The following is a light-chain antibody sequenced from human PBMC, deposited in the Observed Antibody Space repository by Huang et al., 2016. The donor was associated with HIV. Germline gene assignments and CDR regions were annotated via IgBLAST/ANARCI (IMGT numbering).Light chain of an antibody. CDR3: QQYNNWPQLT. CDR1: QSVSRN. CDR2: GAS. Sequence: ETVMTQSPATLSVSPGERATLSCRASQSVSRNLAWYQQKPGQTPRLLISGASTRAAGIPARFSGSGSGTDFTLTISSLQSEDFAVYYCQQYNNWPQLTFGGGTKVEMK. J-gene: IGKJ4*01. V-gene: IGKV3D-15*01.